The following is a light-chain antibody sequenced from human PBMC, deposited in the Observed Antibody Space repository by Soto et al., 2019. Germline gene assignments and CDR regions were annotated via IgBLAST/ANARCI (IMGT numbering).Light chain of an antibody. Sequence: DIQLTQSPSSLSASAGDRVTITCRASQGISSYLAWYQQKPVKAPKRLIYAASTLQTGVPSRFSGSGSGTDFTLTISSLQPEDFATYFCQQRNSYPITFGQGTRLEIK. J-gene: IGKJ5*01. CDR1: QGISSY. CDR3: QQRNSYPIT. CDR2: AAS. V-gene: IGKV1-9*01.